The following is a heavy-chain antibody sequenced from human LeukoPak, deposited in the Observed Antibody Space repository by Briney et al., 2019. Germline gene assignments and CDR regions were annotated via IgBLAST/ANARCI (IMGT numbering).Heavy chain of an antibody. CDR2: IYYSGST. D-gene: IGHD3-10*01. Sequence: LSETLSLTCTVSGGSISSCYWSWIRQPPGKGLEWIGYIYYSGSTNYNPSLKSRVTISVDTSKNQFSLKLSSVTAADTAVYYCARGAWGFYGSGKERDYFDYWGQGTLVTVSS. CDR1: GGSISSCY. J-gene: IGHJ4*02. CDR3: ARGAWGFYGSGKERDYFDY. V-gene: IGHV4-59*12.